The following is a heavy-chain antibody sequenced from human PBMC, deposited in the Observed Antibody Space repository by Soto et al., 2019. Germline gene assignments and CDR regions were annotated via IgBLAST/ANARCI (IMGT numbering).Heavy chain of an antibody. Sequence: PGGSLRLSCAASGSTFDDFAMHWVRQAPGKGLEWVSGISWNSNNIGYADSVEGRFTISRDNAKNSLYLHMNSLRIEDTALYYCTRDFGRYGMDVWGQGTTVTVSS. CDR3: TRDFGRYGMDV. CDR1: GSTFDDFA. J-gene: IGHJ6*02. CDR2: ISWNSNNI. V-gene: IGHV3-9*01. D-gene: IGHD3-16*01.